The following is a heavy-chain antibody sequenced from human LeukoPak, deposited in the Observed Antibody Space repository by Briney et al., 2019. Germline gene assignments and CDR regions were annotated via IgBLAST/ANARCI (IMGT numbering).Heavy chain of an antibody. J-gene: IGHJ4*02. V-gene: IGHV3-66*01. CDR1: GFTFSSYA. Sequence: GGSLRLSCAASGFTFSSYAMSWVRQAPGKGLEWVSVIYSGGSTYYADSVKGRFTISRDNSKNTLYLQMNSLRAEDTAVYYCARRAAAGTFDYWGQGTLVTVSS. D-gene: IGHD6-13*01. CDR2: IYSGGST. CDR3: ARRAAAGTFDY.